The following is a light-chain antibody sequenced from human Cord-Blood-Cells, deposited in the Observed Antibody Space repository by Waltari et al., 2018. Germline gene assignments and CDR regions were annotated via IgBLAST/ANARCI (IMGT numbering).Light chain of an antibody. Sequence: QSALTQPASVSGSPGQPITISCTGTSSDVGSSNLVPWYQQHPGKAPKPMIYEGSKRPSGVSNRFSGSKSGNTASLTISGLQAEDEADYYCCSYAGSSTLVVFGGGTKLTVL. CDR1: SSDVGSSNL. CDR2: EGS. CDR3: CSYAGSSTLVV. V-gene: IGLV2-23*01. J-gene: IGLJ2*01.